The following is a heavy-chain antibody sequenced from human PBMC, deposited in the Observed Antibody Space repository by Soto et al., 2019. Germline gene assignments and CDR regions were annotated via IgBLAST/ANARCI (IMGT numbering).Heavy chain of an antibody. Sequence: QVQLVESGGGVVQPGRSLRLSCAASGFTFSSYGMHWVRRAPGKGLEWVAVIWYDGSNKYYADSVKGRFTISRDNSKNTLYLQMNSLRAEDTAVYYCARKSRRGYFDWSCYGMDVWGQGTTVTVSS. CDR1: GFTFSSYG. D-gene: IGHD3-9*01. CDR2: IWYDGSNK. V-gene: IGHV3-33*01. CDR3: ARKSRRGYFDWSCYGMDV. J-gene: IGHJ6*02.